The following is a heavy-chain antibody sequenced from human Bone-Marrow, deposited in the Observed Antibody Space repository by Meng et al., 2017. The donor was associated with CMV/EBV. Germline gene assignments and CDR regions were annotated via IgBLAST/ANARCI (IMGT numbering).Heavy chain of an antibody. CDR1: GFTFGDYA. J-gene: IGHJ4*02. CDR3: AKDAPTSATTWYPVDS. D-gene: IGHD6-13*01. Sequence: GESLKISCTASGFTFGDYAMSWVRQAPGKGLEWVSGISSSGANTYYADSVKGRFTISRDNAKNTLYLQMNSLRAEDTALYYCAKDAPTSATTWYPVDSWGQGTLVTVSS. CDR2: ISSSGANT. V-gene: IGHV3-23*01.